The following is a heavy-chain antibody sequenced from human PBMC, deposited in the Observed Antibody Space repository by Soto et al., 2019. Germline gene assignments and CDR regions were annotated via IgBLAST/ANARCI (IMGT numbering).Heavy chain of an antibody. CDR3: AKDTGDIEVVPATT. D-gene: IGHD2-15*01. CDR2: ISPSITYI. J-gene: IGHJ4*02. CDR1: GLSVEKCN. V-gene: IGHV3-21*04. Sequence: XGSLRLPCAASGLSVEKCNMNWIRQPPGKGPEWLASISPSITYIRYADSWNGRFTIARDNARNSLSLQMMNLRAADTAIHYCAKDTGDIEVVPATTRGQLTLVTVSS.